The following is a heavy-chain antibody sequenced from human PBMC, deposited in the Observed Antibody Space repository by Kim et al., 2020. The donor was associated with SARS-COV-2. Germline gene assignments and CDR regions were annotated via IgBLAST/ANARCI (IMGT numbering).Heavy chain of an antibody. Sequence: GGSLRLSCAASGFTFSDSHRYWVRQASGKGLEWVGRIRSKVYSYETSSVASVKSRFTITRDDSLSLAFLQMNSLKTEDTAVSYCTRPPGTTLAAWDAFDVWGQATIVTPSS. CDR3: TRPPGTTLAAWDAFDV. D-gene: IGHD1-1*01. J-gene: IGHJ3*01. CDR2: IRSKVYSYET. CDR1: GFTFSDSH. V-gene: IGHV3-73*01.